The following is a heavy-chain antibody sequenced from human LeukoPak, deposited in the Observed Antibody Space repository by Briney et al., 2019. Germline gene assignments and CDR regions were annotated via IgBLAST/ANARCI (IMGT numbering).Heavy chain of an antibody. V-gene: IGHV3-23*01. CDR2: ISDSGDYT. CDR1: GFTFSSYA. CDR3: AKDTSIGKYCTNGVCSPFDY. D-gene: IGHD2-8*01. J-gene: IGHJ4*02. Sequence: GGSLTLSRAGSGFTFSSYAMSWVRQAPGQGLEWVSAISDSGDYTSYADSVRGRFTISRDNSRNTLYLQMISLRPEDTAVYYCAKDTSIGKYCTNGVCSPFDYWGQGTLVTVSS.